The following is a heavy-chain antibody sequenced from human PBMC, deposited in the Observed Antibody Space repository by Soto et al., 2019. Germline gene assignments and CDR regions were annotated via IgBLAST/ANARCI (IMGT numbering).Heavy chain of an antibody. D-gene: IGHD6-19*01. Sequence: QVQLQESGPGLVKPSQTLSLTCTVSGGSMNNGGYYWTWISQFPGKGLEWIGYIYYRGTTYYNTSLKSRATISLDTYKNQFSLKLRSVTAADTAVYYCTRRGLTSGKFDLWGQGTLVTVSS. V-gene: IGHV4-31*03. CDR3: TRRGLTSGKFDL. CDR1: GGSMNNGGYY. J-gene: IGHJ5*02. CDR2: IYYRGTT.